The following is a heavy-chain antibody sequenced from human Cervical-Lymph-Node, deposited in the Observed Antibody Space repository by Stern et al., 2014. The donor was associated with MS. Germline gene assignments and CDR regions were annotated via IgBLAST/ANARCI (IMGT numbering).Heavy chain of an antibody. CDR3: ARDLQRWLQSGYGMDV. CDR2: ISGSSSYI. V-gene: IGHV3-21*01. J-gene: IGHJ6*02. CDR1: GFTFSSYS. D-gene: IGHD5-24*01. Sequence: EMQLVESGGGLVKPGGSLRLSCAASGFTFSSYSMNWVRQAPGKGLEWVSSISGSSSYIYYADSVKGRFTISRDNAKNSLYLQMNTLRAEDTAVYYCARDLQRWLQSGYGMDVWGQGTTVTVSS.